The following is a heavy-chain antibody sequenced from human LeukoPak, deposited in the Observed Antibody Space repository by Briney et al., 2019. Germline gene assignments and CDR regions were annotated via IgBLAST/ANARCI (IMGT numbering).Heavy chain of an antibody. Sequence: ASVKVSCKASGYTFTSYYMHWVRQAPGQGLEWMGIINPSGGSTSYAQKFQGRVTMTRDTSTSTVYMELSSLRSEDTAVYYCAREVTEHYYDSSGYYPIDYWGQGTLVTVSS. D-gene: IGHD3-22*01. V-gene: IGHV1-46*01. CDR3: AREVTEHYYDSSGYYPIDY. J-gene: IGHJ4*02. CDR1: GYTFTSYY. CDR2: INPSGGST.